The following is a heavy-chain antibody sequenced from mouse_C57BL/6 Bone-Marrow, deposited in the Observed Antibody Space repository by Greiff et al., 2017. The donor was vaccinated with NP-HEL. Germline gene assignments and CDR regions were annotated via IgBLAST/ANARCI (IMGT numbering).Heavy chain of an antibody. CDR3: ARFSYDYGYFDY. CDR2: IWSDGST. CDR1: GFSLTSYG. J-gene: IGHJ2*01. V-gene: IGHV2-6*03. D-gene: IGHD2-4*01. Sequence: VMLVESGPGLVAPSQSLSFTCTVSGFSLTSYGVHWVRQPPGKGLEWLVVIWSDGSTTYNSALKSRLSISKDNSKSQVFLKMNSLQTDDTAMYYCARFSYDYGYFDYWGQGTTLTVSS.